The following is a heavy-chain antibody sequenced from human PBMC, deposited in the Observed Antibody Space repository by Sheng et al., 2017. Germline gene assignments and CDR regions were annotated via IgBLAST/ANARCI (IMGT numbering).Heavy chain of an antibody. CDR1: GFSFDTYN. Sequence: EVQLVESGGGLVQPGGSLRLSCTASGFSFDTYNMNWVRQAAGKGLEWVSSISPSSKYIYYADSVKARFTVSRDNARSSLYLQMNALRVEDTAVYYCARDREIAAAGWGWFDPWGQGTLVTVSS. D-gene: IGHD6-13*01. CDR2: ISPSSKYI. CDR3: ARDREIAAAGWGWFDP. V-gene: IGHV3-21*01. J-gene: IGHJ5*02.